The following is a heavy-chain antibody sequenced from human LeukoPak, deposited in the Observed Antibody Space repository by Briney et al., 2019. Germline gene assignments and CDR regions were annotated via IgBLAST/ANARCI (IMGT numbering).Heavy chain of an antibody. V-gene: IGHV3-48*03. CDR1: GFTFSSYE. CDR2: ISSSGSTI. CDR3: ARGQYYYYSSGYYPDY. J-gene: IGHJ4*02. Sequence: GGSLRLSCAASGFTFSSYEMNWVRQAPGKGLEWVSYISSSGSTIYYADSVKGRFTISRDNAKNSLYLQMNSLRAEDTAVYYCARGQYYYYSSGYYPDYWGQGTLVTVSS. D-gene: IGHD3-22*01.